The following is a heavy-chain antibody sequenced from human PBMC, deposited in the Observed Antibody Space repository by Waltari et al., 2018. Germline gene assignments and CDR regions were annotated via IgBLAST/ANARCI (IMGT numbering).Heavy chain of an antibody. J-gene: IGHJ3*01. CDR1: GGSITSARHY. D-gene: IGHD5-12*01. V-gene: IGHV4-39*01. Sequence: QLQLQESGAGLVKPSETVSLTCSVSGGSITSARHYWGWIRQPPGQGLEWIGAISYSGTTYNSPSLQSRVTISRDTSKNQLSLKLDSVTASDTAVYYCATYIGASVGTASFDVWGQGTMVTVSS. CDR3: ATYIGASVGTASFDV. CDR2: ISYSGTT.